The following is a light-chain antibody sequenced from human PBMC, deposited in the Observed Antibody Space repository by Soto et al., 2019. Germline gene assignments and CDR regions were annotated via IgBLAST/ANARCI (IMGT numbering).Light chain of an antibody. Sequence: QSALTQPASVSGSPGQSITISCTRTSSDVGGYNYVSWYQQHPGKAPKLMIYDVSNRPSGVSNRISGSKSGNTASLTISGLQAEDEADYYCSSYTSSSTPWVFGTGTKVTVL. J-gene: IGLJ1*01. V-gene: IGLV2-14*01. CDR1: SSDVGGYNY. CDR3: SSYTSSSTPWV. CDR2: DVS.